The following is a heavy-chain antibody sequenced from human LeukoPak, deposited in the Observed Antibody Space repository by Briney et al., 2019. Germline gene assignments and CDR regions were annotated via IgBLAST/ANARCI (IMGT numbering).Heavy chain of an antibody. J-gene: IGHJ4*02. V-gene: IGHV3-23*01. CDR2: ISGSGAKT. CDR3: VRRAGGYSHPYDY. D-gene: IGHD4-23*01. Sequence: QTGGSLRLSCAASGFTFSSYAMSWVRQAPGKGLEWVSAISGSGAKTYYADFVKGRFTISRDDSKNTLYLQMNSLRAEDTAVYYCVRRAGGYSHPYDYWGQGTLVTVSS. CDR1: GFTFSSYA.